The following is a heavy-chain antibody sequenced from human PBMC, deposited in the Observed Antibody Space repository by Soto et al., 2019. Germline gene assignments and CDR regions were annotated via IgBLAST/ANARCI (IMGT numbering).Heavy chain of an antibody. CDR2: ISAYNGNT. J-gene: IGHJ3*02. CDR1: GYTFTSYG. V-gene: IGHV1-18*01. D-gene: IGHD1-26*01. CDR3: SRESEQGGSEDAIDI. Sequence: ASVKVSCKASGYTFTSYGISWVRQAPGQGLEWMGWISAYNGNTNYAQKLQGRVTITTDTSTSTAYMELRSLRSDDTAVYYCSRESEQGGSEDAIDIWGEGTMVTVSS.